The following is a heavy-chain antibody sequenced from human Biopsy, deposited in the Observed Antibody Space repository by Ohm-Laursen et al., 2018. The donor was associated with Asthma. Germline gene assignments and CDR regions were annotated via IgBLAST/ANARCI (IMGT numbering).Heavy chain of an antibody. V-gene: IGHV1-2*06. CDR1: AYTFIGYH. CDR3: ARVQKSPGDRWFDP. J-gene: IGHJ5*02. CDR2: INPNGGAT. D-gene: IGHD7-27*01. Sequence: SVKVSCKASAYTFIGYHLHWVRQAPGEGLEWMGRINPNGGATIYAQKFQGRVTMTRDTSISTAYMELSRLTSNDTAVYYCARVQKSPGDRWFDPWGQGTLVTVSS.